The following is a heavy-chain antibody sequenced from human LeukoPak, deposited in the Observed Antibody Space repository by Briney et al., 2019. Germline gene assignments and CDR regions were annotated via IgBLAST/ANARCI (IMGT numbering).Heavy chain of an antibody. CDR1: GGSISSYY. J-gene: IGHJ2*01. V-gene: IGHV4-59*01. CDR2: IYYSGST. Sequence: PSETLSLTCTVSGGSISSYYWSWLRQPPGKGLDWIGYIYYSGSTNYNPSLTSRVTISVDTSKTQFSLKLSSVTAADTAVYYCARDKYYYDSSGSTDWYFDLWGRGTLVTVSS. CDR3: ARDKYYYDSSGSTDWYFDL. D-gene: IGHD3-22*01.